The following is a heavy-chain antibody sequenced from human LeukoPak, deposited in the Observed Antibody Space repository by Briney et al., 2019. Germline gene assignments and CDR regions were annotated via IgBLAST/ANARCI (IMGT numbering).Heavy chain of an antibody. CDR3: ATSGGIVAKLDY. Sequence: SETLSLTCTVSGGSISSSSYYWGLIRQPPGKGLEWIGSIYYSGSTYYNPSLKSRVTISVDTSKNQFSLKLSSVTAADTAVYYCATSGGIVAKLDYWGQGTLVTVSS. V-gene: IGHV4-39*01. CDR1: GGSISSSSYY. J-gene: IGHJ4*02. CDR2: IYYSGST. D-gene: IGHD5-12*01.